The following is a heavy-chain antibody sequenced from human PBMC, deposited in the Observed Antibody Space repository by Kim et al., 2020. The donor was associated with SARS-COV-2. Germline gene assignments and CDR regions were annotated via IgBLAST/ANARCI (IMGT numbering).Heavy chain of an antibody. CDR1: GGSFSGYY. J-gene: IGHJ4*02. CDR3: ARGYTMVRGVINYFDY. CDR2: INHSGST. Sequence: SETLSLTCAVYGGSFSGYYWSWIHQPPGKGLEWIGEINHSGSTNYNPSLKSRVTISVDTSKNQFSLKLSSVTAADTAVYYCARGYTMVRGVINYFDYWGQGTLVTVSS. V-gene: IGHV4-34*01. D-gene: IGHD3-10*01.